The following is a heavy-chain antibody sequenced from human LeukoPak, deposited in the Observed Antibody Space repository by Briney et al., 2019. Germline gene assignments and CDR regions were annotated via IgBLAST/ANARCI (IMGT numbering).Heavy chain of an antibody. D-gene: IGHD5-12*01. V-gene: IGHV3-21*01. CDR2: ISRSSTYI. Sequence: GGSLRLSCVASGFTFSTFDMNWVRQAPGKGLEWVSSISRSSTYIYYRDSVKGRFTVSRDGATNSLYLQMSSLRVEDTAVYYCARGGSGYDWNYWGQGTLVTVSS. CDR3: ARGGSGYDWNY. J-gene: IGHJ4*02. CDR1: GFTFSTFD.